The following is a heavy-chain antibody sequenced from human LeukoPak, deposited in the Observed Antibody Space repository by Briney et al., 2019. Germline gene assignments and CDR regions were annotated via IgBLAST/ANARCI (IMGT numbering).Heavy chain of an antibody. CDR2: ISWNSGSI. CDR1: GFTFDDYA. D-gene: IGHD4-17*01. V-gene: IGHV3-9*01. J-gene: IGHJ6*02. CDR3: AKAANGDHRRGSIFDYYYYGMDV. Sequence: GGSLRLSCAASGFTFDDYAMHWVRQAPGKGLEWVSGISWNSGSIGYADSVKGRFTISRDNAKNSLYLQMSSLRAEDTALYYCAKAANGDHRRGSIFDYYYYGMDVWGQGTTVTVSS.